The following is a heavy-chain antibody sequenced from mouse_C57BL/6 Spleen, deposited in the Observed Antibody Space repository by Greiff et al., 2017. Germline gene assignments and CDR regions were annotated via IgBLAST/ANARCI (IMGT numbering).Heavy chain of an antibody. D-gene: IGHD1-1*02. Sequence: QVQLQQPGAELVRPGSSVKLSCKASGYTFTSYWMDWVKQRPGQGLEWIGNIYPSDSETHYNQKFKDKATLTVDKSSSTAYMQLISLTSEDSAVYYCAGSGLVGHYFDYWGQGTTLTVSS. CDR3: AGSGLVGHYFDY. CDR2: IYPSDSET. J-gene: IGHJ2*01. V-gene: IGHV1-61*01. CDR1: GYTFTSYW.